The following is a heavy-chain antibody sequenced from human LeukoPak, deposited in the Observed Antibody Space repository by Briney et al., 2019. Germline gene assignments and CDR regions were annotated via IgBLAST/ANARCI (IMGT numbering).Heavy chain of an antibody. D-gene: IGHD1-26*01. CDR3: AKDPRGSYSRDYYYYMDV. CDR1: GFTFSSYE. Sequence: GGSLRLSCAASGFTFSSYEMNWVRQAPGKGLEWVSYISSSGSTIYSADSVKGRFTISRDNAKNSLYLQMNSLRAEDAAVYYCAKDPRGSYSRDYYYYMDVWGKGTTVTVSS. J-gene: IGHJ6*03. V-gene: IGHV3-48*03. CDR2: ISSSGSTI.